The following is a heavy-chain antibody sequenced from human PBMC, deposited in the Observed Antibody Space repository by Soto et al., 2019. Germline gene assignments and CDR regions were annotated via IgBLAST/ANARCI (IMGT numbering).Heavy chain of an antibody. CDR1: GGSISSSSYY. Sequence: QLQLQESGPGRVKPSETLSLTCTVSGGSISSSSYYWGWIRQPPGKGLEWIGRIYYSGSTYYNPSLKSRVTISVDTSKNQFSLKLSSVTAADTAVYYCASFYCSGGSCYSSDWYFDLWGRGTLVTVSS. V-gene: IGHV4-39*01. CDR2: IYYSGST. CDR3: ASFYCSGGSCYSSDWYFDL. D-gene: IGHD2-15*01. J-gene: IGHJ2*01.